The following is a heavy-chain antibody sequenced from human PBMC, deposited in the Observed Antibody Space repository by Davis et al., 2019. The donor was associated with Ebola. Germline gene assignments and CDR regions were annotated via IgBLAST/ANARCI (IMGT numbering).Heavy chain of an antibody. V-gene: IGHV3-7*03. D-gene: IGHD6-19*01. CDR1: GFTFSSYG. CDR3: AKRAVASNNIYYGMDV. Sequence: GESLKISCAASGFTFSSYGMHWVRQAPGKGLEWVANIKEDGSEKYFVDSVKGRFTISRDNAKNTLYLQMNSLRAEDTAVYYCAKRAVASNNIYYGMDVWGQGTSVTVSS. CDR2: IKEDGSEK. J-gene: IGHJ6*02.